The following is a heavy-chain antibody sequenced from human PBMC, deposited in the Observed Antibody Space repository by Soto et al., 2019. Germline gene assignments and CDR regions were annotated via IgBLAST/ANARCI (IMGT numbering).Heavy chain of an antibody. J-gene: IGHJ6*02. CDR1: GYDFTNYW. CDR2: IHPHDSDT. CDR3: ARQRWRGRIYFYAGIDV. Sequence: DVELVQSGAEVKKPGESLRISCKGSGYDFTNYWIGWVRQMTGKGLECLGIIHPHDSDTRYSPSFQGQVTISTAKSINTSYIHCSSLKVSDSGIYYCARQRWRGRIYFYAGIDVGGQVTTFIVAS. D-gene: IGHD3-3*01. V-gene: IGHV5-51*01.